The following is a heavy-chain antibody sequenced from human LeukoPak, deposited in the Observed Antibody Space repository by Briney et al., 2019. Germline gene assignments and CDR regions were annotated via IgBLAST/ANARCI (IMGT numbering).Heavy chain of an antibody. J-gene: IGHJ4*02. D-gene: IGHD4/OR15-4a*01. V-gene: IGHV3-23*01. CDR1: GFTFSSYA. CDR2: ISGSGGST. Sequence: PGGSLRLSCAASGFTFSSYAMGWVRQAPGKGLEWVSAISGSGGSTYYADSVKGRFTISRDNSKDTLYLQMNSLRAEDTAVYYCAKLTTYYFDYWGQGTLVTVSS. CDR3: AKLTTYYFDY.